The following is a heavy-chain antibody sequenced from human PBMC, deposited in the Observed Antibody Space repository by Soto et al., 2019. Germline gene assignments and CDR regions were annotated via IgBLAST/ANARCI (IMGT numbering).Heavy chain of an antibody. CDR2: ISGSGGST. D-gene: IGHD5-18*01. CDR1: GFTFSSYA. CDR3: AGVDTAMVHVLR. Sequence: GGSLRLSCAASGFTFSSYAMSWVRQAPGKGLEWVSAISGSGGSTYYADSVKGRFTISRDNSKNTLYLQMNSLRAEDTAVYYCAGVDTAMVHVLRWGQGTLVTVSS. V-gene: IGHV3-23*01. J-gene: IGHJ4*02.